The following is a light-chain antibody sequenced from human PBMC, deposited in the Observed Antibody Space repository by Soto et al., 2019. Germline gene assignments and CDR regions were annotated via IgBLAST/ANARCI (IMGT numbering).Light chain of an antibody. J-gene: IGLJ1*01. CDR2: SNT. Sequence: QSLLTQPPSASGTPVQRVTISCSGSSSNIAINYVYWYQQLPVTAPKLLIYSNTQRPSGVPYRFSGSKPGTSASLAIIGLRSEDEDDYYCAAWDDKVXGYVVGTGTKVXV. CDR3: AAWDDKVXGYV. V-gene: IGLV1-47*02. CDR1: SSNIAINY.